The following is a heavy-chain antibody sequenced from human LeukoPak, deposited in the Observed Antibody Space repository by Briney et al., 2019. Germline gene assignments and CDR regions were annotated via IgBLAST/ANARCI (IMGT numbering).Heavy chain of an antibody. CDR2: IYSGGST. CDR3: YSTEYYYYYMDV. J-gene: IGHJ6*03. V-gene: IGHV3-53*05. Sequence: GGSLRLSCAASGFTVSSNYMSWVRQAPGKGLEWVSVIYSGGSTYYADSVKGRFTISRDNSKNTLYLQMNSLRAEDTAVYYCYSTEYYYYYMDVWGKGTTVTVSS. D-gene: IGHD4-11*01. CDR1: GFTVSSNY.